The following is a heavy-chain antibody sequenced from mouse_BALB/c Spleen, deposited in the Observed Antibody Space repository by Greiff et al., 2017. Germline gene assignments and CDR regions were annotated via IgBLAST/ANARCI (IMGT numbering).Heavy chain of an antibody. CDR2: ISNGGGST. J-gene: IGHJ2*01. V-gene: IGHV5-12-2*01. CDR3: ARELGRYFDY. D-gene: IGHD4-1*01. CDR1: GFTFSSYT. Sequence: EVKVVESGGGLVQPGGSRKLSCAASGFTFSSYTMSWVRQTPEKRLEWVAYISNGGGSTYYPDTVKGRFTISRDNAKNTLYLQMSSLKSEDTAMYYCARELGRYFDYWGQGTTLTVSS.